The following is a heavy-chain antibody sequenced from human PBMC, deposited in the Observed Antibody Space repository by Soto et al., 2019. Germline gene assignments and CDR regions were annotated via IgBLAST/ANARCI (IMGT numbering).Heavy chain of an antibody. CDR2: TYYRSKWYN. Sequence: SQTLSLTCAISGDSFSSNSAAWNWIRQSPSRGLEWLGRTYYRSKWYNDYAVYVKSRITINPDTSKNQFSLQLNSVTPEDTAVYYCARDLVVPAAMVLGWFDPWGQGTLVTVSS. D-gene: IGHD2-2*01. V-gene: IGHV6-1*01. J-gene: IGHJ5*02. CDR1: GDSFSSNSAA. CDR3: ARDLVVPAAMVLGWFDP.